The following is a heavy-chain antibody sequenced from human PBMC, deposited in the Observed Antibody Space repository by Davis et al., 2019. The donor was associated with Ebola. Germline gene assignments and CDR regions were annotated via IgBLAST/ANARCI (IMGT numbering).Heavy chain of an antibody. V-gene: IGHV3-49*03. CDR1: GFTFSDYY. Sequence: GGSLRLSCAASGFTFSDYYMSWFRQAPGKGLEWVGFIRSKAYGGTTEYAASVKGRFTISRDDSKSIAYLQMNSLKTEDTAVYYCTREEWELLRWGQGTLVTVSS. D-gene: IGHD1-26*01. CDR3: TREEWELLR. J-gene: IGHJ4*02. CDR2: IRSKAYGGTT.